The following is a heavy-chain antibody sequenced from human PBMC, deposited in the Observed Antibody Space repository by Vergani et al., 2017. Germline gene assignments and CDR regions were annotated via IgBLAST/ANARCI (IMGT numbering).Heavy chain of an antibody. Sequence: EVQLVESGGGLVKPGGSLRLSCAASGFTFSSYSMNWVRQAPGKGLEWVSSISSSSSYIYYADSGKGRFTISRDNAKNSLYLQMNSLRAEDTAVYYCAISIRSGFWSGHDYWDQGTLVTVSS. CDR3: AISIRSGFWSGHDY. CDR2: ISSSSSYI. D-gene: IGHD3-3*01. V-gene: IGHV3-21*01. J-gene: IGHJ4*02. CDR1: GFTFSSYS.